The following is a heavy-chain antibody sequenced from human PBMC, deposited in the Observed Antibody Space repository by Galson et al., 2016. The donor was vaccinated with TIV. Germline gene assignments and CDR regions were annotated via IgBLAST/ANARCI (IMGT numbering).Heavy chain of an antibody. Sequence: SVKVSCKASGGTFSRSAISWVRQAPGQGLEWVGGIIPLLSSPSYGQKFQGRLTITADESMTTSYMELTSLTSDDTAMYYCARGPGPAGIVGIYYKMDVWGQGTTVIVSS. CDR2: IIPLLSSP. V-gene: IGHV1-69*13. CDR3: ARGPGPAGIVGIYYKMDV. D-gene: IGHD1-26*01. J-gene: IGHJ6*01. CDR1: GGTFSRSA.